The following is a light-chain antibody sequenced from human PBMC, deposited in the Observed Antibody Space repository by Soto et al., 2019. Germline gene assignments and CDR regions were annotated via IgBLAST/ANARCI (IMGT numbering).Light chain of an antibody. CDR3: QQDYITPPLT. Sequence: DIVMTQSPDSLAVSLGERATINCKSSQSVLYRSNNKNYLAWYQQKPGQPPKLLIYWASTRQSGVPDRFSGSGSGTDFTLTISSLQAEDVAVYYCQQDYITPPLTFGGGTMVEIK. CDR1: QSVLYRSNNKNY. J-gene: IGKJ4*01. CDR2: WAS. V-gene: IGKV4-1*01.